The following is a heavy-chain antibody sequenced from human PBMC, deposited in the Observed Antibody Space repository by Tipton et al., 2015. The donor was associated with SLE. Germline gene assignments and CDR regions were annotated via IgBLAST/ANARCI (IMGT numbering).Heavy chain of an antibody. CDR2: ISYSGNAY. CDR1: GGSINSYY. Sequence: GSLRLSCTVSGGSINSYYWSWIRQYPGKNLEWIGYISYSGNAYYTHYNPSLKSRVTMSIDTSQNQFSLELNSVTAADTAVYYCATITLYSPASFDIWGQGTLATVSS. D-gene: IGHD1-14*01. J-gene: IGHJ3*02. CDR3: ATITLYSPASFDI. V-gene: IGHV4-59*06.